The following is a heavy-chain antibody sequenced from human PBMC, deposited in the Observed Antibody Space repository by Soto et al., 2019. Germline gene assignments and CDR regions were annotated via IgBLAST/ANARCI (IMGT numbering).Heavy chain of an antibody. CDR3: AKGRGAAYYFDL. J-gene: IGHJ4*02. CDR1: GLSFSRYA. V-gene: IGHV3-21*01. D-gene: IGHD6-13*01. Sequence: LLVESGGGLVKPGGSLRLSCAGSGLSFSRYAMNWVRQAPGKGLEWVASISGTASHIRYADSVRGRFTISKDDAKTSLSLKMTSLRAEDTAVYFCAKGRGAAYYFDLWGRGTLVSVSS. CDR2: ISGTASHI.